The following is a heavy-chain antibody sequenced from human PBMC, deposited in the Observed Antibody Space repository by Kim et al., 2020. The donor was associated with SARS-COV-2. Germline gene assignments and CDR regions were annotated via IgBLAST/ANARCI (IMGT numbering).Heavy chain of an antibody. CDR1: GFTFDDYG. V-gene: IGHV3-20*01. Sequence: GRSLRLSCAASGFTFDDYGMSWVRQAPGKGLEWVSGINWNGVSTSYADSVKGRFTISRDNAKNSLYLQMNSLRAEDTALYHCARGLGIAAAGNNWFDPWGQGTLVTVSS. CDR3: ARGLGIAAAGNNWFDP. J-gene: IGHJ5*02. CDR2: INWNGVST. D-gene: IGHD6-13*01.